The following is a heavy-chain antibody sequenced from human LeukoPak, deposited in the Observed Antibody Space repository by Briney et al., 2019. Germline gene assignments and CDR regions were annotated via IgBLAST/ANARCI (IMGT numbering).Heavy chain of an antibody. Sequence: SETLSLTCTVSGGSISSYYWSWIRQPAGKGLEWIGRVYTSGSPDYNPSLESRVTMSVDTSKNQFSLNLSSVTAADTAVYYCARGGYGASSGFDYWGQGTLVTVSS. CDR1: GGSISSYY. V-gene: IGHV4-4*07. CDR2: VYTSGSP. CDR3: ARGGYGASSGFDY. J-gene: IGHJ4*02. D-gene: IGHD4-23*01.